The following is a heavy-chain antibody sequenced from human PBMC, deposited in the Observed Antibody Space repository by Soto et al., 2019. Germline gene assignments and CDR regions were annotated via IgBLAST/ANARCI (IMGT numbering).Heavy chain of an antibody. CDR1: GGSISSGDYY. V-gene: IGHV4-30-4*01. J-gene: IGHJ5*02. D-gene: IGHD2-15*01. CDR2: IYYSGST. Sequence: SETLSLTCTVSGGSISSGDYYWSWIRQPPGKGLEWIGYIYYSGSTYYNPSLKSRVTISVDTSKNQFSLKLSSVTAADTAVYYCARERVCSGGSCYLAPWGQGTLVTVSS. CDR3: ARERVCSGGSCYLAP.